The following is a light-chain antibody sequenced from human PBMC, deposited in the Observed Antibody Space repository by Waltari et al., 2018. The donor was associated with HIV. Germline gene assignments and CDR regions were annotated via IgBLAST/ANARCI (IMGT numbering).Light chain of an antibody. J-gene: IGLJ1*01. Sequence: QSALTQPASVSGSPGQSIPISCTGTSSDVGGHNYVSWYQQHPGKAPKLMIYDVSNRPSGVSNRFSGSKSGNTASLTISGLQAEDEADYYCSSYTSSNTLPYVFGTGTKVTVL. CDR1: SSDVGGHNY. CDR2: DVS. CDR3: SSYTSSNTLPYV. V-gene: IGLV2-14*03.